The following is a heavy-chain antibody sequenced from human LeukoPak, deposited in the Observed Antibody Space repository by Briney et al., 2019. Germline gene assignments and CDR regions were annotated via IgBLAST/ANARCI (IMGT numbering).Heavy chain of an antibody. CDR1: GGSFSGYY. V-gene: IGHV4-34*01. CDR2: INHSGST. J-gene: IGHJ4*02. CDR3: ARANYDFWSGYSTSFDY. Sequence: SETLSLTCAVYGGSFSGYYWSWIRQPPGKGLEWIGEINHSGSTNYNPSLKSRVTISVDTSKNQFSLKLSSVTAADTAVYYCARANYDFWSGYSTSFDYWGQGTLVTVSS. D-gene: IGHD3-3*01.